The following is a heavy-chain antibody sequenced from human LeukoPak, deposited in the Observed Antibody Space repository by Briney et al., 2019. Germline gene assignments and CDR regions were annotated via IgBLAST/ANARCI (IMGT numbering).Heavy chain of an antibody. Sequence: GGSLRLSCAASGFAFDDYGMSWVRQAPGKGLEWVSGISWNSGSIAYADSVKGRFTISRDNANNSLYLQMNSLSAEDTAFYYCAKPGAYDILTGSLDCWGQGTLVTVSS. CDR2: ISWNSGSI. V-gene: IGHV3-9*01. CDR1: GFAFDDYG. J-gene: IGHJ4*02. CDR3: AKPGAYDILTGSLDC. D-gene: IGHD3-9*01.